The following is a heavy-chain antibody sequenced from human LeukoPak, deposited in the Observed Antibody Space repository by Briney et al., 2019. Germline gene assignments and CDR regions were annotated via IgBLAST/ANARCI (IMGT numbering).Heavy chain of an antibody. Sequence: QSGRSLTLSCAASGFTFSRSHMHWVRQTPGKGLEWVALMPFNGDNKRYAHSVKDRFTVSRDDSKNTLYLHMNSLRPEDTSVYYCAREGYTSGRAAALDYWGQGTLVFVSS. CDR3: AREGYTSGRAAALDY. CDR2: MPFNGDNK. D-gene: IGHD6-19*01. CDR1: GFTFSRSH. J-gene: IGHJ4*02. V-gene: IGHV3-30*04.